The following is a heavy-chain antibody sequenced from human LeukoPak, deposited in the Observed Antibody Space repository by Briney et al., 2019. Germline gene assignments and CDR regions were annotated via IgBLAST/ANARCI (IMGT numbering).Heavy chain of an antibody. Sequence: PGGSLRLSCAASGFSFSTYSMSWVRQAPGKGLEWVSVISDTGATTFYADSVKGRFTISRDNSKNTLYLQMNSLRAEDTAIYYCVKRSGYNYGYFDSWGPGTLVTVSS. CDR2: ISDTGATT. D-gene: IGHD5-18*01. V-gene: IGHV3-23*01. CDR1: GFSFSTYS. CDR3: VKRSGYNYGYFDS. J-gene: IGHJ4*02.